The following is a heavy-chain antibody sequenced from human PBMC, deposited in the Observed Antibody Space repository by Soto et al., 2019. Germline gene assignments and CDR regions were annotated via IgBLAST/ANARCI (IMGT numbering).Heavy chain of an antibody. CDR2: ISNNGHST. D-gene: IGHD3-10*01. CDR3: VKDGVGWFGTRYLDY. J-gene: IGHJ4*02. Sequence: EVQLVESGGGLVQPGGSLRVSCAASGFTFTRWAMHWVRQAPGKGLEYVSAISNNGHSTYYADSVKGRFTISRDNSKNPLYLQMSSLRPEDTAVYYCVKDGVGWFGTRYLDYWGQGTLVTVSS. V-gene: IGHV3-64D*08. CDR1: GFTFTRWA.